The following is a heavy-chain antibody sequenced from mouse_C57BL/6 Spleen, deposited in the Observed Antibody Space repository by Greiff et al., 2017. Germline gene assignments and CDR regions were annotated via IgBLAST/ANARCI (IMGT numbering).Heavy chain of an antibody. D-gene: IGHD1-1*01. CDR3: ARGGFISDV. V-gene: IGHV1-69*01. CDR2: IDPSDSYT. Sequence: QVQLQQPGAELVMPGASVKLSCKASGYTFTSYWMHWVKQRPGQGLECIGEIDPSDSYTNYNQKFKGKSTLTVDKSSSTAYMQLSSLTSEDSAVYYCARGGFISDVWGTGATGTVSS. CDR1: GYTFTSYW. J-gene: IGHJ1*03.